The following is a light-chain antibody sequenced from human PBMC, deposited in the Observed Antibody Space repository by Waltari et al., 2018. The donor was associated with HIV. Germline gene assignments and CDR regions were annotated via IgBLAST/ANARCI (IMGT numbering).Light chain of an antibody. Sequence: IQLTPSRTLPSASLGDRRYITCRATQGISSYLAWYQQKPVKAPKLLIYAASTLQSGVPSRFSGSGSGTEFTLTISSLQPEDFATYYCQQLNSYPYTFGQGTKLEIK. CDR1: QGISSY. V-gene: IGKV1-9*01. CDR2: AAS. J-gene: IGKJ2*01. CDR3: QQLNSYPYT.